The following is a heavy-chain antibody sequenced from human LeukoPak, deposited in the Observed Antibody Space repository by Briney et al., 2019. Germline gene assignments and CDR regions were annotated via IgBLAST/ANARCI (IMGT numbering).Heavy chain of an antibody. D-gene: IGHD3-10*01. V-gene: IGHV3-15*01. CDR2: IKSNSDGGTT. J-gene: IGHJ4*02. CDR3: TTVQFARTMSLDY. Sequence: GGPLRLSCEASGFSFSGAWMSWVRQAPGKGLEWDGRIKSNSDGGTTDSAAPVKGRFTISRDDSKNTLFLQMNRLRTEDTAVYYCTTVQFARTMSLDYWGQGALVTVSS. CDR1: GFSFSGAW.